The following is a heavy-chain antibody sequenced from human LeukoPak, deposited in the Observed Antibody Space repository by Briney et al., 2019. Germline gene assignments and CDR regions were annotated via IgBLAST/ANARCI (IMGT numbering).Heavy chain of an antibody. J-gene: IGHJ4*02. Sequence: GGSLRLSCAASGFTFSSYWMHWVRQAPGKGLVWVSRINTDGSSTSYADSVKGRFTISRDNAKNTLYLQMNSLRAEDTAVYYCARRDFWSGSYYFDYWGQGTLVTVSS. V-gene: IGHV3-74*01. D-gene: IGHD3-3*01. CDR2: INTDGSST. CDR1: GFTFSSYW. CDR3: ARRDFWSGSYYFDY.